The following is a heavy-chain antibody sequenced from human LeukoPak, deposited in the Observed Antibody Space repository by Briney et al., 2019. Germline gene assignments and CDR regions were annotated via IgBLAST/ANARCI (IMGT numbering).Heavy chain of an antibody. CDR2: INPNSGGT. J-gene: IGHJ6*02. D-gene: IGHD5-18*01. CDR1: GYTFTGYY. V-gene: IGHV1-2*02. Sequence: ASVKVSCKASGYTFTGYYMHWVRQPPGQALEWMGWINPNSGGTNYAQKFQGRVTMTRDTSISTAYMELSRLRSDDTAVYYCARDMGYGYSHYYYGMDVWGQGTTVTVSS. CDR3: ARDMGYGYSHYYYGMDV.